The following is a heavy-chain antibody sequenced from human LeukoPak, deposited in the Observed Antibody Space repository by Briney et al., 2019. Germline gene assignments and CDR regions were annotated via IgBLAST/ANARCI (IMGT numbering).Heavy chain of an antibody. J-gene: IGHJ6*03. CDR3: ARVNGGSFYYLDV. CDR2: IYYSGIT. D-gene: IGHD1-26*01. Sequence: SETLSLTCTVSGGSISSTSYYWGWIRQPPGQGLEWRGSIYYSGITYYNPSLKSRVTISVDTSKNQFSLKLSSVTATDTAVYFCARVNGGSFYYLDVWGKGTTVTVSS. V-gene: IGHV4-39*01. CDR1: GGSISSTSYY.